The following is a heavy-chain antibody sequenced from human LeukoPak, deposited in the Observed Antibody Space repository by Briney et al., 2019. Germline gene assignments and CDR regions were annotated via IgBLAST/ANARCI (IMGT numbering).Heavy chain of an antibody. CDR1: GGSISSYY. CDR3: ARDLYCSGGSCHDL. CDR2: IYYSGST. D-gene: IGHD2-15*01. J-gene: IGHJ4*02. Sequence: PSETLSLTCTVSGGSISSYYWSWLRQPPGKGLEWIGYIYYSGSTNYNPSLKSRVTISVDTSKNQFSLKLSSVTAADTAVYYCARDLYCSGGSCHDLWGQGTLVTVSS. V-gene: IGHV4-59*01.